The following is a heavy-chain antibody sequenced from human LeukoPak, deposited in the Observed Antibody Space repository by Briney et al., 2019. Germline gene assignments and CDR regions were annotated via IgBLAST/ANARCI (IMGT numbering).Heavy chain of an antibody. CDR2: ISYDGSNK. CDR1: GLTFSSYA. Sequence: PGRSLRLSCAASGLTFSSYAMHWVRQAPGKGLEWVAVISYDGSNKYYADSVKGRFTISRDNSKNTLYLQMNSLRAEDTAVYYCARCAYSNSWLIDYWGQGTLVTVSS. D-gene: IGHD6-13*01. V-gene: IGHV3-30*01. J-gene: IGHJ4*02. CDR3: ARCAYSNSWLIDY.